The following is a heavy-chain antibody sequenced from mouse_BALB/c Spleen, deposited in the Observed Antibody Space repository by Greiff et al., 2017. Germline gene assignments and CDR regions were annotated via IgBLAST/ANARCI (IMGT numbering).Heavy chain of an antibody. CDR3: ARDPSLYYEGAMDY. V-gene: IGHV7-3*02. D-gene: IGHD2-4*01. J-gene: IGHJ4*01. CDR1: GFTFTDYY. Sequence: EVQVVESGGGLVQPGGSLRLSCATSGFTFTDYYMSWVRQPPGKALEWLGFIRNKANGYTTEYSASVKGRFTISRDNSQSILYLQMNTLRAEDSATYYCARDPSLYYEGAMDYWGQGTSVTVSS. CDR2: IRNKANGYTT.